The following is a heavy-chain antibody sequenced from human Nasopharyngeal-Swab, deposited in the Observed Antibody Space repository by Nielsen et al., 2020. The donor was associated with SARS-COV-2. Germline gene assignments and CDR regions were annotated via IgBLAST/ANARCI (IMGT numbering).Heavy chain of an antibody. CDR1: GGSFSDYY. CDR2: INHSGST. CDR3: ARNGYSSSRGYYGMDV. V-gene: IGHV4-34*01. J-gene: IGHJ6*02. Sequence: SETLSLTCSVSGGSFSDYYWSCIRQPPGKGLEWIGEINHSGSTNYNPSLKSRVTISVDTSKNQFSLKLSSVTAADTAVYYCARNGYSSSRGYYGMDVWGQGTTVTVSS. D-gene: IGHD6-6*01.